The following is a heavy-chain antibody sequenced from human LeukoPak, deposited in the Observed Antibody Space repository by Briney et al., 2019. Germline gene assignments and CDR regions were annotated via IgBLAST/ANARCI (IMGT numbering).Heavy chain of an antibody. CDR2: ISGTGSHI. CDR3: ARGLANDAFYDFWSGPN. CDR1: GFTFSSYS. V-gene: IGHV3-21*01. D-gene: IGHD3-3*01. Sequence: GGSLRLSCAASGFTFSSYSMNWVRQAPGKGLEWVSFISGTGSHIYYADSVKGRFTISRDNAKNALFLQLNSLGTEDTAVYYCARGLANDAFYDFWSGPNWGQGTLVTVSS. J-gene: IGHJ4*02.